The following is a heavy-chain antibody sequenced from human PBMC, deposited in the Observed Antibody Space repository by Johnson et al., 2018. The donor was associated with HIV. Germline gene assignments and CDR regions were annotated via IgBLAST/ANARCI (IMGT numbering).Heavy chain of an antibody. CDR2: IDSSGSGI. CDR3: TTDQYAVVNSRDNAFDV. J-gene: IGHJ3*01. Sequence: QVQLVESGGGLVKPGGSLRLSCAASGFTFSDYYINWIRQAPGKGLEWVSYIDSSGSGIYYADSVKGRFTISRDNAKNSLYLQMHSLRAEDTAVYYCTTDQYAVVNSRDNAFDVWGQGTMVTVSS. D-gene: IGHD4-23*01. V-gene: IGHV3-11*04. CDR1: GFTFSDYY.